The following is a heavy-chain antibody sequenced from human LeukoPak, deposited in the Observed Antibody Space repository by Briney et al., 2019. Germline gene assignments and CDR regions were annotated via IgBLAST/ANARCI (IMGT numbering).Heavy chain of an antibody. V-gene: IGHV1-69*05. CDR2: IIPIFGTA. D-gene: IGHD3-22*01. CDR3: ARDRGYDSSGYRD. J-gene: IGHJ4*02. Sequence: SVKVSCKASGGTFSSYAISWVRQAPGQGLEWMGGIIPIFGTANYAQKLQGRVTMTTDTSTSTAYMELRSLRSDDTAVYYCARDRGYDSSGYRDWGQGTLVTVSS. CDR1: GGTFSSYA.